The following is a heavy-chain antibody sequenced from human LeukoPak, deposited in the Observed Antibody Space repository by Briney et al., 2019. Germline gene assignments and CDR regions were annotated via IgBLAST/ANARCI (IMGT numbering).Heavy chain of an antibody. CDR3: AKDLGSVVTPPSLDY. CDR2: ASGSGGST. V-gene: IGHV3-23*01. J-gene: IGHJ4*02. Sequence: GGSLRLSCAASGFTFSSYAMSWVRQAPGKGLEWVSSASGSGGSTYYADSVKGRFTISRDNSKNTLYLQMNSLRAEDTAVYYCAKDLGSVVTPPSLDYWGQGALVTVSS. D-gene: IGHD3-10*01. CDR1: GFTFSSYA.